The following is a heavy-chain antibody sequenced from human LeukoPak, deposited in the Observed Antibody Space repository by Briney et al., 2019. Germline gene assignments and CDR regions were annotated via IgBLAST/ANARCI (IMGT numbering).Heavy chain of an antibody. CDR3: ARTTMVRGTYYMDV. V-gene: IGHV4-39*07. CDR2: IYYSGST. D-gene: IGHD3-10*01. CDR1: GGSFSSSRYY. Sequence: PSETLSLTCTVSGGSFSSSRYYWGWIRQPPGKGLEWIGSIYYSGSTYYNPSLKSRVTVSLDTSKNQFSLKLSSVTAADTAVYYCARTTMVRGTYYMDVWGKGTTVTISS. J-gene: IGHJ6*03.